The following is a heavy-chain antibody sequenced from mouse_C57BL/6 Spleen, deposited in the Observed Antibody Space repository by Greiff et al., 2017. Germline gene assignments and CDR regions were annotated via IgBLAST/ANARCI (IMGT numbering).Heavy chain of an antibody. CDR2: IDPEDGDT. J-gene: IGHJ3*01. D-gene: IGHD4-1*01. CDR3: TETLGVFAY. Sequence: VQLQQSGAELVRPGASVKLSCTASGFNIKDYYMLWVKQRPEQGLEWIGRIDPEDGDTEYAPKFQGKATMTAGTSSNTAYLQLSSLTSEDTAVYYCTETLGVFAYWGQGTLVTVSA. CDR1: GFNIKDYY. V-gene: IGHV14-1*01.